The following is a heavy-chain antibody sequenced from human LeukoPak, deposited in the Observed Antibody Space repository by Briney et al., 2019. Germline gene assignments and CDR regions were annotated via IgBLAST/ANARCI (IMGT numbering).Heavy chain of an antibody. CDR1: GFTFSNYW. D-gene: IGHD2-21*01. Sequence: GGSLRLSCAASGFTFSNYWMNWVRQAPGKGLEWVANIKQDGSEKYYVDSVKGRFTISRDNAKNSLYLQMNSLRAEDTAVYYCASRLYCGGDCYPEERGVFGGYWGQGTLVTVSS. CDR3: ASRLYCGGDCYPEERGVFGGY. J-gene: IGHJ4*02. V-gene: IGHV3-7*01. CDR2: IKQDGSEK.